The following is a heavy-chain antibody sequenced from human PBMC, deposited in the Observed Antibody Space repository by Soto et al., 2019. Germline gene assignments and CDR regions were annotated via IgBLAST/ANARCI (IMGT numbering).Heavy chain of an antibody. CDR1: GFTFSSYA. CDR3: ARVIAAGDYYYYGMDV. D-gene: IGHD6-13*01. V-gene: IGHV3-30-3*01. J-gene: IGHJ6*02. CDR2: ISYDGSNK. Sequence: GGSLRLSCAASGFTFSSYAMHWVRQAPGKGLEWVAVISYDGSNKYYADSVKGRFTISRDNSKNTLYLQMNSLRAEDTAVYYCARVIAAGDYYYYGMDVWGQGTTVTV.